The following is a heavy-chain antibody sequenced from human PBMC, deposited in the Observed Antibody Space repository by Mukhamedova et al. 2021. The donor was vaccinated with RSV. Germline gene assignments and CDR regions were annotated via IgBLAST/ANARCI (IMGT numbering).Heavy chain of an antibody. Sequence: GWIRQPPGKGLEWIGSLFHTGSTYYNPSLRSRVTISVDTSKNQFSLKLSSVTAADTAVYYCFRVFLSGQKAAFDIWGQVTMVTV. D-gene: IGHD3-10*02. J-gene: IGHJ3*02. CDR2: LFHTGST. CDR3: FRVFLSGQKAAFDI. V-gene: IGHV4-38-2*02.